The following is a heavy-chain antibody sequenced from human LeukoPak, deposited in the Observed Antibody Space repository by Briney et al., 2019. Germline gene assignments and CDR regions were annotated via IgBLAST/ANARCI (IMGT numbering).Heavy chain of an antibody. Sequence: PGGSLRLSCAASGFTFSSYAMSWVRQAPGKGLEWVSAISGSGGSTYYADSVKGRFTISRDNSKNTLFLQMNSLRAEDTAVYYCAKGRVGATLVDWFDPWGQGTLVTVSS. CDR1: GFTFSSYA. V-gene: IGHV3-23*01. D-gene: IGHD1-26*01. CDR2: ISGSGGST. CDR3: AKGRVGATLVDWFDP. J-gene: IGHJ5*02.